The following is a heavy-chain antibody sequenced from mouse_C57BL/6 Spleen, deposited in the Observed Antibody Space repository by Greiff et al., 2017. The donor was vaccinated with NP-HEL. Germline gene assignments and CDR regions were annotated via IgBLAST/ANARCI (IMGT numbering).Heavy chain of an antibody. CDR2: INPNNDGT. CDR1: GYTFTDYY. Sequence: EVQLHQSGPELVKPGASVKISCKASGYTFTDYYMNWVKQSHGKSLEWIGDINPNNDGTSYNQKFKGKATLTVDKSSSTAYMELRSLTSEDSAVYYCARNADAMDYWGQGTSVTVSS. CDR3: ARNADAMDY. V-gene: IGHV1-26*01. J-gene: IGHJ4*01.